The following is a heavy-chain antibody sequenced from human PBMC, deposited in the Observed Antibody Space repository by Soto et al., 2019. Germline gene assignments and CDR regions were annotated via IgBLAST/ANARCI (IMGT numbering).Heavy chain of an antibody. Sequence: EVQPVESGGGLVKPGGSLRLSCAASGFTFSSYSMNWVRQAPGKGLEWVSSISSSSSYIYYADSVKGRFTISRDNAKNSLYLQMNSLRAEDTAVYYCARDGKVAGWFDPWGQGTLVTVSS. J-gene: IGHJ5*02. D-gene: IGHD2-15*01. CDR3: ARDGKVAGWFDP. CDR2: ISSSSSYI. CDR1: GFTFSSYS. V-gene: IGHV3-21*01.